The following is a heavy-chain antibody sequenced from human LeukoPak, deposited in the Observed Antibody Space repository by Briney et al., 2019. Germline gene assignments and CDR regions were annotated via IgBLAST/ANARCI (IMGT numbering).Heavy chain of an antibody. V-gene: IGHV4-31*03. J-gene: IGHJ4*02. CDR1: GGSISSGGYY. CDR2: IYYSGST. D-gene: IGHD6-13*01. Sequence: SETLSLTCTVSGGSISSGGYYWSWIRQHPGKGLEWIGYIYYSGSTYYNPSLKSRVTISVDTSKNQFSLKLSSVTAADTAVYYCARDWEQQLVLWGQGTLVTVSS. CDR3: ARDWEQQLVL.